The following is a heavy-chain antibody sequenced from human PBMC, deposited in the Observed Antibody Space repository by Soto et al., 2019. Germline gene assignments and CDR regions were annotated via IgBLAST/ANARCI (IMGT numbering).Heavy chain of an antibody. Sequence: GASVKVSCKASGYIFTSYYLHWVRQAPGQGLEWMGWMVPDSGRTGYAKKYQGRVTMTRNTSTSTAYMELNSLTNEDTAVYYCARGDQFGFGVDYWGQGTPVTVSS. CDR1: GYIFTSYY. V-gene: IGHV1-8*02. D-gene: IGHD3-10*01. CDR3: ARGDQFGFGVDY. J-gene: IGHJ4*02. CDR2: MVPDSGRT.